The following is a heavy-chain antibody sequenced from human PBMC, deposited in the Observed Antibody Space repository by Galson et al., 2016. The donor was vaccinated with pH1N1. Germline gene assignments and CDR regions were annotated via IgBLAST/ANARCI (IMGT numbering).Heavy chain of an antibody. CDR3: ARGPHYYNSYMDV. CDR1: GYLLTELS. D-gene: IGHD3-16*01. Sequence: SVKVSCKVSGYLLTELSIFWVRQAPGKGLEWMGGFTAEDGETVYAQKFQGRVTITMDERTSTAYMELSSLRSEDTAVYYCARGPHYYNSYMDVWGKGTTVTVSS. CDR2: FTAEDGET. J-gene: IGHJ6*03. V-gene: IGHV1-24*01.